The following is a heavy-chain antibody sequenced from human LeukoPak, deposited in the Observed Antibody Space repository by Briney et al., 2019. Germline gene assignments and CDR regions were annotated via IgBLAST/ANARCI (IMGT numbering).Heavy chain of an antibody. CDR2: ISYDGSNK. V-gene: IGHV3-30*18. Sequence: PGRSLRLSCAASGFTFSSYGMHWVRQAPGKGLEWVAVISYDGSNKYYADSVKGRFTISRDNSKNTLYLQMNSLRAEDTAVYYCANGGAYCGGDCGGAFDIWGQGTMVTVSS. J-gene: IGHJ3*02. CDR1: GFTFSSYG. D-gene: IGHD2-21*02. CDR3: ANGGAYCGGDCGGAFDI.